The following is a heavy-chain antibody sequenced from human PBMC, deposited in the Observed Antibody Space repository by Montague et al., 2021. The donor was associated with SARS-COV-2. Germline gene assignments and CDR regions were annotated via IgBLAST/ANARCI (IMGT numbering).Heavy chain of an antibody. CDR1: GFTFSSYA. CDR2: ISGSGGNT. Sequence: SLRLSCAASGFTFSSYAMSWVRQAPGKGLEWVSAISGSGGNTYYADSVKGRFTISRDNSKNTLYVQMNRLRAEDTAVYYCAKDTGRRNHFDYWGQGTLVTVSS. D-gene: IGHD1-14*01. J-gene: IGHJ4*02. V-gene: IGHV3-23*01. CDR3: AKDTGRRNHFDY.